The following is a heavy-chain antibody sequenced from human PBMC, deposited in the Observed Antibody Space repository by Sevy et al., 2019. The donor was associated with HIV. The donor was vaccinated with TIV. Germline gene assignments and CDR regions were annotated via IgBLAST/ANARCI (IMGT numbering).Heavy chain of an antibody. D-gene: IGHD5-12*01. Sequence: SETLSLTCTVSGGSISSGDYYWSWIRQPPGKGLEWIGYIYYSGSTYYNPSLKSRVTISVDTSKNQFSLKLSSVTAADTAMYYCARSDGYSGYDSFDYWGQGTLVTVSS. V-gene: IGHV4-30-4*02. CDR1: GGSISSGDYY. CDR2: IYYSGST. J-gene: IGHJ4*02. CDR3: ARSDGYSGYDSFDY.